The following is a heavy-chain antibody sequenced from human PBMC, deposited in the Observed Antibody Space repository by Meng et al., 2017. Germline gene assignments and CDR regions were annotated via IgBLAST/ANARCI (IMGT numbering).Heavy chain of an antibody. D-gene: IGHD5-12*01. CDR1: AYNFISNY. CDR3: AGVVKVDDNVFLGY. J-gene: IGHJ4*02. CDR2: SNTGGGSK. V-gene: IGHV1-46*01. Sequence: LVVSAGEVKKPAGSSKVFSKTSAYNFISNYMYWGRQARGEGLEWMGISNTGGGSKRYAQKFQGRGTMTRETSTSTVYMELSSLRSEDTAVYYCAGVVKVDDNVFLGYWGQGTLVTVSS.